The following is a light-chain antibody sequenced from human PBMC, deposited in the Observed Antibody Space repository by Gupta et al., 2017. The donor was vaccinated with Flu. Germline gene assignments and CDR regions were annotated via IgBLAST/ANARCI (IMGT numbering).Light chain of an antibody. CDR3: QQYHKGPPIT. Sequence: ERATLSCRASQSAGSDLAWYQQRPGQSPRLLIYAASSRATGVPAGFSGGGSGTEFTLTISSLQSEDLATYYCQQYHKGPPITIGQGTKVEFK. J-gene: IGKJ1*01. CDR2: AAS. CDR1: QSAGSD. V-gene: IGKV3-15*01.